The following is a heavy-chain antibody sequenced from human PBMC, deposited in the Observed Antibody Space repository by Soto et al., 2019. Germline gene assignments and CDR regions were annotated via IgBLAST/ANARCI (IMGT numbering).Heavy chain of an antibody. CDR1: GFTFSSYA. CDR3: ARDFVPLVVVQAAIDY. Sequence: QVQLVESGGGVVQPGRSLRLSCAASGFTFSSYAMHWFRQAPGKGLEWVAVISYDGSNKYYADSVKGRFTISRDNSKNTLYLQMNSLRAEDTAVYYCARDFVPLVVVQAAIDYWGQGTLVTVSS. CDR2: ISYDGSNK. D-gene: IGHD2-2*01. J-gene: IGHJ4*02. V-gene: IGHV3-30-3*01.